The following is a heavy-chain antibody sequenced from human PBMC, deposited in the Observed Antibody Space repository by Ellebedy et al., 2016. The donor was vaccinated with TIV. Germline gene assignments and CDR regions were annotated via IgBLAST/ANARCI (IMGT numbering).Heavy chain of an antibody. Sequence: PGGSLRLSCAASGFTFNSYAMSWVRQAPGKGLEWVSSISNTGSSTYYADSVEGRFIISRDNSKRTLYLQMNSLRAEDTAVYYCAKGRGGGYDSRTPRYYFDYWGLGTLVTVSS. J-gene: IGHJ4*02. V-gene: IGHV3-23*01. CDR2: ISNTGSST. CDR1: GFTFNSYA. D-gene: IGHD3-22*01. CDR3: AKGRGGGYDSRTPRYYFDY.